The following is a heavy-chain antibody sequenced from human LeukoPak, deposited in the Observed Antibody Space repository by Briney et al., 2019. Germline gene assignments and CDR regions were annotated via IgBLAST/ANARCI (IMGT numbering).Heavy chain of an antibody. CDR1: GFTFSSYR. Sequence: GGSLTLSCAASGFTFSSYRMNWVRQARGKGMEWVSSISSSSSSYIYYADSVKGRFTISRDNAKKSLYLQMNSLRAEDAAVYYCARVDNAGYFDYWGQGTLVTVSS. CDR3: ARVDNAGYFDY. D-gene: IGHD1-1*01. CDR2: ISSSSSSYI. J-gene: IGHJ4*02. V-gene: IGHV3-21*01.